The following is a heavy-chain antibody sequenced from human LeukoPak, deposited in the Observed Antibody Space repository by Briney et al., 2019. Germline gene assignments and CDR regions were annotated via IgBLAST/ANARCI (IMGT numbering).Heavy chain of an antibody. V-gene: IGHV4-59*08. CDR2: IYYSGST. Sequence: SETLSLTCTVSGGSISSDYWSWIRQPPGKGLEWIGYIYYSGSTNYNPSLKSRVTISVDTSKNQFSLKLSSVTAADTAVYYCARGVSYYDSSGYYNEYFQHWGQGTLVTVSS. CDR3: ARGVSYYDSSGYYNEYFQH. CDR1: GGSISSDY. J-gene: IGHJ1*01. D-gene: IGHD3-22*01.